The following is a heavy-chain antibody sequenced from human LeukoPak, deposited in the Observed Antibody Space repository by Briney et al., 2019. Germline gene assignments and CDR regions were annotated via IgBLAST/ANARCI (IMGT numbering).Heavy chain of an antibody. Sequence: PSETLSLTCTVSGGSISSGTYYWGWIRQPPGKGLEWIGSIYHSGSTYYNPSLKSRVTISVDTSKNQFSLKLSSLTAADTAVYYCARRPARRNYYYYYYMDVWGKGTTVTVSS. V-gene: IGHV4-39*07. D-gene: IGHD1-14*01. CDR1: GGSISSGTYY. CDR3: ARRPARRNYYYYYYMDV. CDR2: IYHSGST. J-gene: IGHJ6*03.